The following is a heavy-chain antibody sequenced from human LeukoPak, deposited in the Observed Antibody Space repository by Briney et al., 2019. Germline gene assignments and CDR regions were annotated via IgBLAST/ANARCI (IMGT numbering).Heavy chain of an antibody. CDR3: ASGGKTWLVDY. J-gene: IGHJ4*02. CDR2: IYPGDFDT. Sequence: GESLKISCKGSGYSFTSYWIGWVRQMPGKGLEWMGIIYPGDFDTRYNPSFQGQVTISADKSLSTAYLQWTSLKASDTAMYYCASGGKTWLVDYWGQGTLVTVSS. CDR1: GYSFTSYW. D-gene: IGHD5-12*01. V-gene: IGHV5-51*01.